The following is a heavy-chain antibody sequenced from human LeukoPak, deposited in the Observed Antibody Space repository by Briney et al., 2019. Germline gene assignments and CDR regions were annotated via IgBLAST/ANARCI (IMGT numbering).Heavy chain of an antibody. CDR1: GDSISNYY. CDR2: IYYSGST. V-gene: IGHV4-59*01. D-gene: IGHD2-15*01. J-gene: IGHJ4*02. CDR3: ATVGGLYYFDY. Sequence: SETLSLTCTVSGDSISNYYWSWIRQPPGKRLEWIGYIYYSGSTKYNPSLKSRATISVDTSKSQFSLKLSSVTAADTAVYYCATVGGLYYFDYWGRGTLVTVSS.